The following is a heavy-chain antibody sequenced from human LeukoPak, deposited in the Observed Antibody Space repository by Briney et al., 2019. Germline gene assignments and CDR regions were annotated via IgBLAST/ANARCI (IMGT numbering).Heavy chain of an antibody. D-gene: IGHD4-17*01. V-gene: IGHV3-21*01. J-gene: IGHJ4*02. CDR1: GFTFSSYT. Sequence: GGSLRLSCAASGFTFSSYTMNWVRQAPEKGLEWVSSISSITSYIYYADSVKGRFTIPRDNAKNSLYLQMNSLRAEDTAVYYCARDRYGDYSIDYWGQGTLVTVSS. CDR3: ARDRYGDYSIDY. CDR2: ISSITSYI.